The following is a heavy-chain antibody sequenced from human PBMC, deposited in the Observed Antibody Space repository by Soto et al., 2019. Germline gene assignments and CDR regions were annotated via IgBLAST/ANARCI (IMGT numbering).Heavy chain of an antibody. J-gene: IGHJ5*02. CDR2: IYSGGST. D-gene: IGHD3-3*01. Sequence: EVQLVETGGGLIQPGGSLRLSCAASGFTVSSNYMSWVRQAPGKGLEWVSVIYSGGSTYYADSVKGRFTISRDNSKNTLYLQMNSLRAEDTAVYYCARTSYDFGHKWFDPWGQGTLVTVSS. CDR1: GFTVSSNY. CDR3: ARTSYDFGHKWFDP. V-gene: IGHV3-53*02.